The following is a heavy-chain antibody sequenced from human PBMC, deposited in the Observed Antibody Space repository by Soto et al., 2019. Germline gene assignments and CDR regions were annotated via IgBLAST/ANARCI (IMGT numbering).Heavy chain of an antibody. D-gene: IGHD3-10*01. Sequence: PSETLSLTCAVYGGSFSGYYWSWIRQPPGKGLEWIGEINHSGSTNYNPSLKSRVTISVDTSKNQFSLKLSSVTAADTAVYYCERGRTSGEMDVWGQGTTVTVSS. V-gene: IGHV4-34*01. CDR3: ERGRTSGEMDV. J-gene: IGHJ6*02. CDR1: GGSFSGYY. CDR2: INHSGST.